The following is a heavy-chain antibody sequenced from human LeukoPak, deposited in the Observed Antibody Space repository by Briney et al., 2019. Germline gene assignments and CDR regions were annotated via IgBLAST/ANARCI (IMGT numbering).Heavy chain of an antibody. D-gene: IGHD1-7*01. CDR3: ARRTTTSTRGFDP. CDR2: IYYSGST. CDR1: GDSISSYY. Sequence: PSETLSLTCAVSGDSISSYYWSWIRQHPGKGLEWIGYIYYSGSTYYNPSLKSRVTISVDTSKNQFSLKLSSVTAADTAVYYCARRTTTSTRGFDPWGQGTLVTVSS. J-gene: IGHJ5*02. V-gene: IGHV4-59*06.